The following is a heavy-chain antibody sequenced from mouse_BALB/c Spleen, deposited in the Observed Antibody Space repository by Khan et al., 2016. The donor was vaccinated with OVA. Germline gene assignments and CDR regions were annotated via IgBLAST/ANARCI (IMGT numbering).Heavy chain of an antibody. J-gene: IGHJ3*01. CDR3: ARRSYFGYTFAY. Sequence: VQLQESGAELARPGASVKLSCKASDYTFTDYYINWVKQRTGQGLEWIGEISPGSGDTYYNEKFKGKATLTADKSSSTAYMQLSSLTSEASAVYFCARRSYFGYTFAYWGQGTLVTVSA. D-gene: IGHD1-2*01. CDR1: DYTFTDYY. CDR2: ISPGSGDT. V-gene: IGHV1-77*01.